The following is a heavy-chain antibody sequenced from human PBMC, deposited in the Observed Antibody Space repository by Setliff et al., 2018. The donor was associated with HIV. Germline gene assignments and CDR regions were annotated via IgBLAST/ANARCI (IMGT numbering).Heavy chain of an antibody. Sequence: GGSLRLSCAASGFTFSNYAMSWVRQAPGKGLEWVAVMSYDGNNKYYADSVKGRFTISRDNSKNTLYLQMNSLRAEDTAVYYCARERLRFLEWLPLDYWGQGTLVTVSS. V-gene: IGHV3-30*04. J-gene: IGHJ4*02. CDR1: GFTFSNYA. CDR3: ARERLRFLEWLPLDY. CDR2: MSYDGNNK. D-gene: IGHD3-3*01.